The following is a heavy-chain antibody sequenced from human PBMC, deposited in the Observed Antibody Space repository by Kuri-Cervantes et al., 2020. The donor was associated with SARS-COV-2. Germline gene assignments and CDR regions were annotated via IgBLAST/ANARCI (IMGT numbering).Heavy chain of an antibody. CDR1: GYTFTGYY. D-gene: IGHD3-3*01. CDR3: ARGFRPILGKFDP. V-gene: IGHV1-8*02. CDR2: MNPNSGNT. J-gene: IGHJ5*02. Sequence: ASVKVSCKASGYTFTGYYMHWVRQAPGQGLEWMGWMNPNSGNTGYAQKFQGRVTMTRNTSISTAYMELSSLRSEDTAVYYCARGFRPILGKFDPWGQGTLVTVSS.